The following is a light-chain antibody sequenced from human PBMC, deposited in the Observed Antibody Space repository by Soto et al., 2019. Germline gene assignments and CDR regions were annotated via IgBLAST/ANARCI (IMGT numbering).Light chain of an antibody. V-gene: IGLV2-18*01. Sequence: QSLPTQPSAVSVSPGQSVTTSSTGTSVAFVSYSRVSWYQQPPGTAPILILYEARKRPSGVPDRFSGSKSGNTASLIISGLQAADEADYYCSLYTSENTYVFGTGTKVTV. CDR3: SLYTSENTYV. CDR2: EAR. CDR1: SVAFVSYSR. J-gene: IGLJ1*01.